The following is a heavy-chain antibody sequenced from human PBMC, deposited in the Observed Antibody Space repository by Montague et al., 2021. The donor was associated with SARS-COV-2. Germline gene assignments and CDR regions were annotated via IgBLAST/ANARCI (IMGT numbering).Heavy chain of an antibody. Sequence: TLSLTCTVSGDSISRGTHYWSWIRQPAAQGLKWIRIIYSSWSTNYNPSLKSRVTISVDTSNNQFSLSLTSVTAADTAVYYCARVGVNEYSFFDYWGQGSLVTVSS. CDR3: ARVGVNEYSFFDY. CDR1: GDSISRGTHY. V-gene: IGHV4-61*02. J-gene: IGHJ4*02. CDR2: IYSSWST. D-gene: IGHD5-18*01.